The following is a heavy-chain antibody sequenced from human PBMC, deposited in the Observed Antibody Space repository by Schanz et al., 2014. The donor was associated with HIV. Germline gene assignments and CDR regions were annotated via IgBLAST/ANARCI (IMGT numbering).Heavy chain of an antibody. Sequence: QVLLQESGPRLMKPSETVSLTCTVSSGSIRTYHWHWIRQSAGKRLEWIGRVSGSGSTDHNPSLKGRVTMWVNTSNNLFSLKLKSVTAADTAVYYCAKSGQLVTKHYWFDSWGQGTLVIVSS. CDR3: AKSGQLVTKHYWFDS. J-gene: IGHJ5*01. CDR1: SGSIRTYH. CDR2: VSGSGST. D-gene: IGHD6-6*01. V-gene: IGHV4-4*07.